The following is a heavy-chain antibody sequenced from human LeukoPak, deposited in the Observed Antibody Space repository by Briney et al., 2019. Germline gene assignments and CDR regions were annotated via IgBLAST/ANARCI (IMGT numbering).Heavy chain of an antibody. J-gene: IGHJ4*02. V-gene: IGHV1-69*04. D-gene: IGHD6-19*01. CDR1: GGTFSSYI. CDR3: ARDWRGYSSEPFDY. CDR2: IIPILGIA. Sequence: SVKVSCKASGGTFSSYIISWVRQAPGQGLEWMGRIIPILGIANYAQKFQGRVTITADKSTSTAYMELSSLRSEDTAVYYCARDWRGYSSEPFDYWGQGTLVTVSS.